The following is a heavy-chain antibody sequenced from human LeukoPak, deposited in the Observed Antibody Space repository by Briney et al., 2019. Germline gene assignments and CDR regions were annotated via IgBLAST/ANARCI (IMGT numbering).Heavy chain of an antibody. CDR2: INHSGST. J-gene: IGHJ6*02. Sequence: SETLSLTCAVYGGSFSGYYWSWIRQPPGKGLEWIGEINHSGSTNYNPSLKSRVTISVDTSKNQFSLKLSSVTAADTAVYYCARGIIRPSLWFGELPYYYYYGMDVWGQGTTVTVSS. CDR1: GGSFSGYY. V-gene: IGHV4-34*01. CDR3: ARGIIRPSLWFGELPYYYYYGMDV. D-gene: IGHD3-10*01.